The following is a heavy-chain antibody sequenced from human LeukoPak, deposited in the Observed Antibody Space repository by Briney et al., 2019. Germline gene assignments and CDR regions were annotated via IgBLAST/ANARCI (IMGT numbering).Heavy chain of an antibody. J-gene: IGHJ4*02. CDR1: GGSISSGAYY. CDR3: ARVAAATTNPRFDF. D-gene: IGHD1-1*01. V-gene: IGHV4-31*03. CDR2: IGYTGDT. Sequence: TLSLTCTVSGGSISSGAYYWSWVRQLPEKGLDWIGYIGYTGDTYYNPSLRSRATISKDTSKTQFSLRLNSLTAADTAVYYCARVAAATTNPRFDFWGQGTLVTVSS.